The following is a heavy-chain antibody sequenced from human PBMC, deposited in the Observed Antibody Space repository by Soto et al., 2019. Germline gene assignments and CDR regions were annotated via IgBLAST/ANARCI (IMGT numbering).Heavy chain of an antibody. V-gene: IGHV3-13*01. Sequence: EVQLVESGGGLVQPGGSLRLSCAASGFTLSGYDIHWGRQATGKGLEWVSGIGSAGGTYYEDSVKGRFTISRENPKNSLYLHINSLRVQDTPVYNGTRKTPTNGMAVWGQGTTVTVSS. CDR3: TRKTPTNGMAV. CDR2: IGSAGGT. D-gene: IGHD2-15*01. CDR1: GFTLSGYD. J-gene: IGHJ6*02.